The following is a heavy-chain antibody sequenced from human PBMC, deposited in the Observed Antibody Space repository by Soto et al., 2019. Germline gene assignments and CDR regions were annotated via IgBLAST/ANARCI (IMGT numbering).Heavy chain of an antibody. CDR2: IKPNSGGT. V-gene: IGHV1-2*02. CDR1: GYTFTGYY. J-gene: IGHJ6*02. D-gene: IGHD1-26*01. Sequence: QVQLVQSGAEVKKPGASVKVSCKASGYTFTGYYMHWVRQAPGQGLEWMGWIKPNSGGTNYAQKFQGRVTMTRDTSISTAYMELSRLRSDDTAVYYCARDGFHHKYSGSYYGARTPDADGMDVWGQGTTVTVSS. CDR3: ARDGFHHKYSGSYYGARTPDADGMDV.